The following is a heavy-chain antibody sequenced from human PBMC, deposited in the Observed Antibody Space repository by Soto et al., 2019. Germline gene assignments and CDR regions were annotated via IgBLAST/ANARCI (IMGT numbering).Heavy chain of an antibody. CDR3: ARVRGVMKGEFDP. J-gene: IGHJ5*02. V-gene: IGHV4-28*01. Sequence: SETLSLTCAVSGYSISSSNWWGWIRQPPGKGLEWIGYIYYSGSTYYNPSLKSRVTMSVDTSKNQFSLKLSSVTAVDTAVYYCARVRGVMKGEFDPWGQGTLVTVSS. D-gene: IGHD3-10*01. CDR2: IYYSGST. CDR1: GYSISSSNW.